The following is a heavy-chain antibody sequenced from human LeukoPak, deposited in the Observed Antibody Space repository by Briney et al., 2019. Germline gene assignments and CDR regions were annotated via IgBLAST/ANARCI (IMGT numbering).Heavy chain of an antibody. CDR1: GFTFSSYA. CDR3: AKGLIPAADYYYYMDV. J-gene: IGHJ6*03. D-gene: IGHD2-2*01. Sequence: GGALRLSCAASGFTFSSYAMSWVRQAPGKGLEWVSAISGSGGSTYYADSVKGRFTISRDNSKNTLYLQMNSLRAEDTAVYYCAKGLIPAADYYYYMDVWGKGTTVTVSS. V-gene: IGHV3-23*01. CDR2: ISGSGGST.